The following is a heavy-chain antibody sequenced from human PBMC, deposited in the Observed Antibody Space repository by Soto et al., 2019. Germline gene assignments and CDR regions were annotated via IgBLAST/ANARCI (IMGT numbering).Heavy chain of an antibody. Sequence: GGSLRLSCEVAGVSFNLDDMSWVRQAPGKGLEWVANIKEDGSEKYYVDSVKGRFTISRDNAKNSVYLQMNSLRAEDTALYYCARYSGSIAASPWGQGTLVTVSS. CDR1: GVSFNLDD. J-gene: IGHJ4*02. D-gene: IGHD1-26*01. CDR3: ARYSGSIAASP. V-gene: IGHV3-7*03. CDR2: IKEDGSEK.